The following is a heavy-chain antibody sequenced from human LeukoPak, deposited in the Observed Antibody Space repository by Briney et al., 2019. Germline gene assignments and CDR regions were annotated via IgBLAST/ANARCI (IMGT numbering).Heavy chain of an antibody. Sequence: GRSLRLSCAASGFTFSSYWMSWVRQAPGKGLEWVANIKQDGSEKYYVDSVKGRFTISRDNAKNSLYLQMNSLRAEDTAVYYCARVKSNGGHDAFDIWGQGTMVTVSS. CDR1: GFTFSSYW. CDR2: IKQDGSEK. V-gene: IGHV3-7*01. J-gene: IGHJ3*02. D-gene: IGHD7-27*01. CDR3: ARVKSNGGHDAFDI.